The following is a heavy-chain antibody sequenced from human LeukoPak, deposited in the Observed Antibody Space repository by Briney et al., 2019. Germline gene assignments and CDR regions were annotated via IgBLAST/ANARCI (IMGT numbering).Heavy chain of an antibody. D-gene: IGHD3-3*01. CDR2: INTDGSST. CDR3: ARSNEWSFDY. CDR1: GFTFSSYW. J-gene: IGHJ4*02. V-gene: IGHV3-74*01. Sequence: PGVSLRLSCAASGFTFSSYWMHWVRQAPGKGLVWVSRINTDGSSTIYADSVKGRFTISRDNAKNTLYLQMNSLRAEDTAVYACARSNEWSFDYWAQGTLVTVSS.